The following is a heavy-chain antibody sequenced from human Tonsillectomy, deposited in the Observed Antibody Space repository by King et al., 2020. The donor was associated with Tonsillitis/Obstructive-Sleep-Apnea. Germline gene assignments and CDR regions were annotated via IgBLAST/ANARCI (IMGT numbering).Heavy chain of an antibody. CDR3: ASESIAITGGFDY. D-gene: IGHD7-27*01. J-gene: IGHJ4*02. CDR2: IDYSGFT. V-gene: IGHV4-31*03. CDR1: GGSISSGRYY. Sequence: QLQESGPGLVKPSQTLSLTCTVSGGSISSGRYYWTWIRQHPEKGLEWIGYIDYSGFTYYNSSLKSRITMSIDTSRNQFSLKLSSVTAADTAVYYCASESIAITGGFDYWGQGTLVTVSS.